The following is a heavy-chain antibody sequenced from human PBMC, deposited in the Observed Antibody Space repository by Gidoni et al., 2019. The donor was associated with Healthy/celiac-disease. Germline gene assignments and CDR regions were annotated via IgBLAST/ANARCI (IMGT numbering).Heavy chain of an antibody. Sequence: QMQLVQSGPEVKKPGTSVKVSCKASGFTFTSSAVQWVRQARGQRLEWIGWIVVGSGNTNYAQKFQERVTITRDMSTSTAYMELSSLRSEDTAVYYCAAGPIYYDSSGYFDYWGQGTLVTVSS. CDR3: AAGPIYYDSSGYFDY. V-gene: IGHV1-58*01. D-gene: IGHD3-22*01. J-gene: IGHJ4*02. CDR2: IVVGSGNT. CDR1: GFTFTSSA.